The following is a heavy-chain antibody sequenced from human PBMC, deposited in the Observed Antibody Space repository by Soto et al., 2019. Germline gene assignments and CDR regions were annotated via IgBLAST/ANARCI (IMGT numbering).Heavy chain of an antibody. CDR2: IIPIFGTA. J-gene: IGHJ3*02. Sequence: QVQLVQSGAEVKKPGSSVKVSCKASGGTFSSYAISWVRQAPGQGLEWMGGIIPIFGTATYAQKFQGRVTITADESTSPADMELRILRSEDTAVYYCARVTVVAANLLKESAFDIWGQVTMVTVSS. CDR1: GGTFSSYA. CDR3: ARVTVVAANLLKESAFDI. V-gene: IGHV1-69*01. D-gene: IGHD2-15*01.